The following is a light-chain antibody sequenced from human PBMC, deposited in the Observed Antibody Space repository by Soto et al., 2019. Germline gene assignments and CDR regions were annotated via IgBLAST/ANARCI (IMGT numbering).Light chain of an antibody. CDR1: QSISNS. CDR3: QQHAFWPPVT. Sequence: DIVMTQSPATLSVSPGERATLSCRASQSISNSIAWYQQKPGQAPRLLIYGASTRATGIPARFSGSGSGTEFTLTISSLQSEDFAVYYCQQHAFWPPVTFGGGTRVEIK. J-gene: IGKJ4*01. V-gene: IGKV3-15*01. CDR2: GAS.